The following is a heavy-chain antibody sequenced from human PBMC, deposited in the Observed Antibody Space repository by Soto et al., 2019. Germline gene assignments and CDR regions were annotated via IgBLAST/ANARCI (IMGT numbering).Heavy chain of an antibody. Sequence: SETLSLTCNVSGDSISPYYWTWIRQPPGKGLEWIGHVYYSGSPNYNPSLRSRVTISVDTSKSQFSLKLSSVTAADTAVYYCAIDVSPTYWRQVMLVTVSS. CDR1: GDSISPYY. CDR3: AIDVSPTY. J-gene: IGHJ4*02. V-gene: IGHV4-59*01. CDR2: VYYSGSP.